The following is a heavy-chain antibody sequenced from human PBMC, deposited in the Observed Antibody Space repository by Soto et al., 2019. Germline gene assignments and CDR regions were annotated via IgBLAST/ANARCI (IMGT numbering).Heavy chain of an antibody. CDR3: AKGIIAAAVSFDFDY. J-gene: IGHJ4*02. CDR2: ISGSGGST. V-gene: IGHV3-23*01. Sequence: GGSLRLSCVASGFTFSSYAMSWVRQAPGKGLEWVSAISGSGGSTYYADSVKGRFTISRDNSKNTLYLQMNSLRAEDTAVYYCAKGIIAAAVSFDFDYWGQGTLVTVSS. D-gene: IGHD6-13*01. CDR1: GFTFSSYA.